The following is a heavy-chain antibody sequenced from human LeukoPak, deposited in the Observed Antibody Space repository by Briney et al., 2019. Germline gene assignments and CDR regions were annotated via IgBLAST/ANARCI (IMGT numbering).Heavy chain of an antibody. V-gene: IGHV4-39*07. Sequence: SETLSLTCTVSGGSISSSSYYWGWIRQPPGKELEWIGSIYSGGSSYYNPSLKSRVTISVDTSNNQFSLKVNSVTAADTAVYYCARGLDYYDSSGYYPWFDYWGQGTLVTVSS. CDR1: GGSISSSSYY. J-gene: IGHJ4*02. CDR2: IYSGGSS. CDR3: ARGLDYYDSSGYYPWFDY. D-gene: IGHD3-22*01.